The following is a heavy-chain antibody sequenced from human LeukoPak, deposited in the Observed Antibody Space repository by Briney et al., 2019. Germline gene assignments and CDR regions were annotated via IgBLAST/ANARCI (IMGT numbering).Heavy chain of an antibody. CDR1: GFTVSSNY. CDR2: INHSGSN. Sequence: PGGSLRLSCAASGFTVSSNYMSWVRQPPGKGLEWIGEINHSGSNNYNPSLKSRVTISVDTSKNQFSLKLSSVTAADTAVYYCARGRATYDFWSGQKIDYWGQGTLVTVSS. D-gene: IGHD3-3*01. V-gene: IGHV4-34*01. J-gene: IGHJ4*02. CDR3: ARGRATYDFWSGQKIDY.